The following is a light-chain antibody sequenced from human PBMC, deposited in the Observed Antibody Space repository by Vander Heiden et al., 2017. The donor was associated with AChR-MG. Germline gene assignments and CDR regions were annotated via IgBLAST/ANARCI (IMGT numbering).Light chain of an antibody. CDR3: QQSDTTPRT. V-gene: IGKV1-39*01. J-gene: IGKJ2*01. Sequence: DIQMTQSPSSLSASVGDRVTITCRASQSIRTYLNWYQQRPGKAPKLLIYAASNLQSGVPSGFSGSGSGTDFTLTISSLQPEDFATYYCQQSDTTPRTFGQGTKLQIK. CDR2: AAS. CDR1: QSIRTY.